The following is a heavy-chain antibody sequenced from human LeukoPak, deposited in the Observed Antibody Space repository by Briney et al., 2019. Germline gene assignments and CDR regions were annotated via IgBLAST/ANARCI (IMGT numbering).Heavy chain of an antibody. Sequence: PSETLSLTCTVSGGSISSGGYYWSWIRQPPGKGLEWIGYIYHSGSTYYNPSLKSRVTIPVDRSKNQFSLKLSSVTAADTAVYYCAGYYDSSGYYFDYWGQGTLVTVSS. V-gene: IGHV4-30-2*01. CDR2: IYHSGST. J-gene: IGHJ4*02. CDR1: GGSISSGGYY. D-gene: IGHD3-22*01. CDR3: AGYYDSSGYYFDY.